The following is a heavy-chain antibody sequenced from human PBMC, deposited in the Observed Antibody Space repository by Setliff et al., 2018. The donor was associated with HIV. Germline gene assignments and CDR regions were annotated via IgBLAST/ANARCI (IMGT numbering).Heavy chain of an antibody. D-gene: IGHD5-18*01. CDR1: GYTFTDYY. V-gene: IGHV3-23*01. CDR3: AKGFRPVDTALVSGPTY. CDR2: ITSGGST. J-gene: IGHJ4*02. Sequence: SCKASGYTFTDYYIHWVRQTPEKGLEWVSIITSGGSTYYADSAKGRFIISRDNSQNTLYLQMNSLRADDTAIYYCAKGFRPVDTALVSGPTYWGQGIRVTV.